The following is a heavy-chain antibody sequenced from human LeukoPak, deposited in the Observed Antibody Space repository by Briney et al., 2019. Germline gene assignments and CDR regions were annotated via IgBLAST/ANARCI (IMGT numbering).Heavy chain of an antibody. V-gene: IGHV1-46*02. CDR1: GYTFNTYG. J-gene: IGHJ3*02. CDR2: INPSGDST. CDR3: ARGRHSYESSDYYYEGDAFDI. Sequence: GASVKVSCKASGYTFNTYGITWVRQAPGQGLEWMGIINPSGDSTSSAQTFQGRVTMTRDMSTSTVYMALSSLRTEDTAVYYCARGRHSYESSDYYYEGDAFDIWGQGTMVTVSS. D-gene: IGHD3-22*01.